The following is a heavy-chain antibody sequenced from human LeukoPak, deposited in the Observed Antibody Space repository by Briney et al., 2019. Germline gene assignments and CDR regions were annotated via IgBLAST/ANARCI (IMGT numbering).Heavy chain of an antibody. V-gene: IGHV3-74*01. CDR3: ARQVEYFFHY. J-gene: IGHJ4*02. D-gene: IGHD1-1*01. CDR2: IDPDGSTT. CDR1: GFTLSSFS. Sequence: SGGSLRDFCSASGFTLSSFSMHWVGQAPGEGLVWVSRIDPDGSTTNYADSVKGRFTTSRDNAKNTLYLQMNSLRAEDTAVYYWARQVEYFFHYLVQGTLVTVSS.